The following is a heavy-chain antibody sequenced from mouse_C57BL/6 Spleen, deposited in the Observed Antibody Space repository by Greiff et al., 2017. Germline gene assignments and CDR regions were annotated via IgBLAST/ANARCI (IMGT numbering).Heavy chain of an antibody. V-gene: IGHV1-80*01. CDR1: GYAFSSYW. D-gene: IGHD2-3*01. J-gene: IGHJ3*01. CDR3: AREDYDGYFAY. CDR2: IYPGDGDT. Sequence: VQLKQSGAELVKPGASVKISCKASGYAFSSYWMNWVKQRPGKGLEWIGQIYPGDGDTNYNGKFKGKATLTADKSSSTAYMQLSSLTSEDSAVYFCAREDYDGYFAYWGQGTLVTVSA.